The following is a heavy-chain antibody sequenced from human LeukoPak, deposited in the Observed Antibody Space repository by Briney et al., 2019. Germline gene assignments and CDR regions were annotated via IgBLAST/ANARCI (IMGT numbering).Heavy chain of an antibody. CDR3: ARLYSSGWYGDLDY. CDR2: ISYDGSNK. Sequence: GGSLRLSCAASGFAFSSYAMNWVRQAPGKGLEWVAVISYDGSNKYYADSVKGRFTISRDNSKNTLYLQMNSLRPEDTAVYYCARLYSSGWYGDLDYWGQGTLVTVS. D-gene: IGHD6-19*01. V-gene: IGHV3-30-3*01. CDR1: GFAFSSYA. J-gene: IGHJ4*02.